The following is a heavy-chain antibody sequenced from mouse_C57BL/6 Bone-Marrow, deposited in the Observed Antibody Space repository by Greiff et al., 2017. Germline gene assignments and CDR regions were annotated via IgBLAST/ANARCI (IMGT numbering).Heavy chain of an antibody. J-gene: IGHJ2*01. CDR3: ARHEGMVTTFDY. CDR1: GFTFSSYG. CDR2: ISSGGSYT. D-gene: IGHD2-3*01. Sequence: EVQGVESGGDLVKPGGSLKLSCAASGFTFSSYGMSWVRQTPDKRLEWVATISSGGSYTYYPDSVKGRFTISRDNAKNTLYLQMSSLKSEDTAMYYCARHEGMVTTFDYWGKGTTLTVSS. V-gene: IGHV5-6*01.